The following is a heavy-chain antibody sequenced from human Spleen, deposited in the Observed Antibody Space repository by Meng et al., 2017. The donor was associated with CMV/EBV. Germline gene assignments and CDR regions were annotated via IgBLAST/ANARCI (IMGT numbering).Heavy chain of an antibody. V-gene: IGHV1-46*01. Sequence: ASVKVSCKASRYIFIFYYVHWVRQAPGQGLEWMGIINPSGGSTSYAQKFQGRVTMTSDSSTTIAYMELSRLTSDDTAVYYCARDHHWGADYWGQGTLVTVSS. J-gene: IGHJ4*02. CDR2: INPSGGST. D-gene: IGHD3-16*01. CDR3: ARDHHWGADY. CDR1: RYIFIFYY.